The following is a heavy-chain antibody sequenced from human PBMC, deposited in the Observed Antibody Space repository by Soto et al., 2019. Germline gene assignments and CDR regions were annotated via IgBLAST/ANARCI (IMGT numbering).Heavy chain of an antibody. CDR2: IYYSGST. J-gene: IGHJ4*02. Sequence: PSETLSLTCAVSGYSISSTHWWGWIRQPPGKGLEWIANIYYSGSTYYNPSLKSRVTMSVDTSKNQFSLNLRSVTAVDTAMYYCARTMDAADYYDGPLDSWGQGTLVTVSS. CDR1: GYSISSTHW. D-gene: IGHD3-22*01. V-gene: IGHV4-28*01. CDR3: ARTMDAADYYDGPLDS.